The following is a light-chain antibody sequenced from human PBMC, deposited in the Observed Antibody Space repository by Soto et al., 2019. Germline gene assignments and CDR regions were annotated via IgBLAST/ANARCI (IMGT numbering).Light chain of an antibody. CDR2: GAS. Sequence: EIVLTQSPGTLSLSPGERATLSCRASQSVSSSYLAWYQQKPGQAPRLLIYGASSRATCIPDRFSGSGSGTDFTLTISRLEPEDFAVYYCQQYGSFTWTFGQGTKVEIK. V-gene: IGKV3-20*01. J-gene: IGKJ1*01. CDR1: QSVSSSY. CDR3: QQYGSFTWT.